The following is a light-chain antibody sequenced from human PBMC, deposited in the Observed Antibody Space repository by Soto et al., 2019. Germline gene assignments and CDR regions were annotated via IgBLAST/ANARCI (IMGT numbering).Light chain of an antibody. CDR2: EVS. J-gene: IGLJ1*01. V-gene: IGLV2-23*02. CDR3: CSDAGVRSPYV. Sequence: QSVLTQPASVLGSPGQSITISCTGTTSDVGSYDLVSWYQQHPGKAPKIMIYEVSKRPSGDSNRFSGSKSGNTASLTISGLQAEDEADYYWCSDAGVRSPYVFGTGTKVT. CDR1: TSDVGSYDL.